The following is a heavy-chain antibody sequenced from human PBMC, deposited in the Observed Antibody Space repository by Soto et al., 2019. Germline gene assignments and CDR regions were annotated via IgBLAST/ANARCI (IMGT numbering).Heavy chain of an antibody. V-gene: IGHV2-5*02. CDR1: GFSLSSTRMA. D-gene: IGHD6-19*01. CDR3: AHIVVAGLGYYFDY. CDR2: IYWDDDK. Sequence: QITLKESGPTLVKPTQTLTMTCTFSGFSLSSTRMAVGWIRQPPGKALAWLALIYWDDDKRYNAFLKSRLTITKDTSKHQVVLTMSNMDPVDTARYYCAHIVVAGLGYYFDYWGQGTLVTVSS. J-gene: IGHJ4*02.